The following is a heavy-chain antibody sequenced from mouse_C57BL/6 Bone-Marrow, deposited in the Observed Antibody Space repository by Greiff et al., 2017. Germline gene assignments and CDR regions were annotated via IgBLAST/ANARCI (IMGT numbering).Heavy chain of an antibody. CDR2: IDPANGNT. Sequence: EVQLQQSVAELVRPGASVKLSCTASGFNIQNTYMHWVKQRPEQGLEWIGRIDPANGNTKYAPKFQGKATITADTSSNTAYLQLSSLTSEDTAIYYCASYGWKCAYWGQGTLGTVSA. D-gene: IGHD2-2*01. J-gene: IGHJ3*01. CDR3: ASYGWKCAY. CDR1: GFNIQNTY. V-gene: IGHV14-3*01.